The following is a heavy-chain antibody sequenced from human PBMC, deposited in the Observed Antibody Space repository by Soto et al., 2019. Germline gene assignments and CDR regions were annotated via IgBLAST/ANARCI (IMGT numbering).Heavy chain of an antibody. CDR1: GFSLSTTSVG. D-gene: IGHD6-19*01. CDR2: IYWDGDK. Sequence: QIILKESGPTLVKPTQTLTLTCNFSGFSLSTTSVGVGWIRQPPGKALEWLALIYWDGDKRYSPSQKRRLTTTKYNSKNQVLLIMTNMDPVDTGTYYCVYIPPQQWMSFSVWGQGTMVIVSS. CDR3: VYIPPQQWMSFSV. J-gene: IGHJ3*01. V-gene: IGHV2-5*04.